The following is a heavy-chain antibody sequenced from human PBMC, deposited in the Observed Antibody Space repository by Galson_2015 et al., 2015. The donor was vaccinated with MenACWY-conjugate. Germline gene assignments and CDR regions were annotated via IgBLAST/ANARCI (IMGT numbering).Heavy chain of an antibody. CDR3: ARGKGSGSFPYYFDY. CDR2: ISSGSSFI. CDR1: GFKFSLYS. V-gene: IGHV3-21*01. J-gene: IGHJ4*02. D-gene: IGHD3-22*01. Sequence: SLRLSCAAAGFKFSLYSMNWVRQAPGKGLEWVSSISSGSSFIYYADSVQGRFTISRDNANNSLHLQLNSLRVEDTALYYCARGKGSGSFPYYFDYWGQGVMVAVSS.